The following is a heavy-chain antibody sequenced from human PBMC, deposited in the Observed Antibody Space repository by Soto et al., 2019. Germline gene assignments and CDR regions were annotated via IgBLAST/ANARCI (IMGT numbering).Heavy chain of an antibody. CDR1: GGSMNDYY. J-gene: IGHJ6*02. CDR2: IFTSGNT. D-gene: IGHD2-15*01. V-gene: IGHV4-4*07. Sequence: SETLSLTCTVSGGSMNDYYWSWSRQPAGKGLEWIGRIFTSGNTNYNPSLRSRLTMSADTSTNQVYLRLTSVTATDTAVYYCASGSLVSRYYRLDVWGQGTTVTVSS. CDR3: ASGSLVSRYYRLDV.